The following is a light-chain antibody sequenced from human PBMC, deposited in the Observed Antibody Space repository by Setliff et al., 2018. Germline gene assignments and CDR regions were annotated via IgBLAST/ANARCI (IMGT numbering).Light chain of an antibody. CDR1: VDVVDK. V-gene: IGKV1-33*01. Sequence: DIQMTQSPPSLSASVGDRVTITCQASVDVVDKLNWYHQRPGKAPQVLIFEASNLQTGVPSRFSGTGSGTDFTLTISSLQPEDIGTYYCRQYNSFPYTFGQGTKVDIK. CDR3: RQYNSFPYT. CDR2: EAS. J-gene: IGKJ2*01.